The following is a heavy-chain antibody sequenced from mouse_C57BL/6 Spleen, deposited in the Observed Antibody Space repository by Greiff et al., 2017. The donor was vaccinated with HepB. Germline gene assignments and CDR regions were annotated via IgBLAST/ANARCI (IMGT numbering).Heavy chain of an antibody. D-gene: IGHD6-1*01. J-gene: IGHJ1*03. CDR2: IDPSDSYT. Sequence: QVQLQQPGAELVKPGASVKLSCKASGYTFTSYWMQWVKQRPGQGLEWIGEIDPSDSYTNYNQKFKGKATLTVDTSSSTAYMQLSSLTSEDSAVYYCARSVASDVWGTGTTVTVSS. V-gene: IGHV1-50*01. CDR3: ARSVASDV. CDR1: GYTFTSYW.